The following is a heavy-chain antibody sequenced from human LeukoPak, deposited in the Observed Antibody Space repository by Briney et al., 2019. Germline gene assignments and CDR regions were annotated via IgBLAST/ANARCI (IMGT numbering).Heavy chain of an antibody. D-gene: IGHD4-17*01. Sequence: GASVKVSCKASGYTFTSYGISWVRQAPGQGLEWMGWISAYNGNTNYAQKLQGRVTMTTDTSTSTAYMELRSLRSDDTAGYYCARARPYGDYVYYYYYMDVWGKGTTVTVSS. CDR1: GYTFTSYG. CDR3: ARARPYGDYVYYYYYMDV. J-gene: IGHJ6*03. CDR2: ISAYNGNT. V-gene: IGHV1-18*01.